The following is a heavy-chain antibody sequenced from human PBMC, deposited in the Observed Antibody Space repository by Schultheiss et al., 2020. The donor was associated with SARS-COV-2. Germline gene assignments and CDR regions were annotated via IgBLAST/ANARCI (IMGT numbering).Heavy chain of an antibody. CDR1: GGSFSGYY. CDR2: INHSGST. Sequence: SETLSLTCAVYGGSFSGYYWNWIRQPPGKGLEWIGEINHSGSTNYNPSLKSRVTISVDTSKNQFSLKLSSVTAADTAVYYCARDYYYYGMDVWGQGTTVTVSS. CDR3: ARDYYYYGMDV. V-gene: IGHV4-34*01. J-gene: IGHJ6*02.